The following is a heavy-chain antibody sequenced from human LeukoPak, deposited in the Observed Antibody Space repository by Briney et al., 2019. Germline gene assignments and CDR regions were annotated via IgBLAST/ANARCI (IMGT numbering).Heavy chain of an antibody. CDR2: ISYDGSNK. J-gene: IGHJ6*02. D-gene: IGHD6-25*01. V-gene: IGHV3-30*18. CDR3: AKDSAAGLYYYYGMDV. CDR1: GFTFSSYG. Sequence: QPGGSLRLSCAASGFTFSSYGMHWVRQAPGKGLEWVAVISYDGSNKYYADSVKGRFTISRDNSKNTLYLQMNSLRAEDTAVYYCAKDSAAGLYYYYGMDVWGQGTTVTVPS.